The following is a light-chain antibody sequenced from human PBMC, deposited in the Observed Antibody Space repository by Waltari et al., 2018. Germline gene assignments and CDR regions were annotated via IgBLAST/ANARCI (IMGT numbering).Light chain of an antibody. CDR1: QSVGRS. J-gene: IGKJ1*01. Sequence: MGLTQSPATRSLSPGEGPTLPCRASQSVGRSLAWYQQRPGQAPRLLIYDAFTRATGVADRFSGSGSGTDFSLTISRLDPEDFAVYYCQMYVRLPVTFGQGTKVEIK. CDR2: DAF. CDR3: QMYVRLPVT. V-gene: IGKV3-20*01.